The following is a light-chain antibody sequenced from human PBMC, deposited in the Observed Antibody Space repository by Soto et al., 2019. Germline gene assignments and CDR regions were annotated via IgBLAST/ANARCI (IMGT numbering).Light chain of an antibody. CDR1: QSIGIW. CDR2: TAS. Sequence: DIQMTQSPSTLSASVGDRVTITCLASQSIGIWLAWYQQKTGKAPKLLIYTASTLGSGVPSRFSGSGSGTEFTLTISSLQPDDFATYYCQHYNNYPVTFGQGTKLEIK. J-gene: IGKJ2*01. CDR3: QHYNNYPVT. V-gene: IGKV1-5*03.